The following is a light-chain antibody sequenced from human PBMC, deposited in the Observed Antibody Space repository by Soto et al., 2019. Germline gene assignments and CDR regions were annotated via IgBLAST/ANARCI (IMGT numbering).Light chain of an antibody. CDR2: SAS. V-gene: IGKV1-39*01. CDR1: QSVTNY. Sequence: DIQMTQSPSSLSASVGDRVTITCRASQSVTNYLNWSQQKPGKAPILLIYSASTLQSGVPSRFSGSGSSTDFTLTISTLQPEDFATYFCQQRYNTRMYTFGQGTKLEI. CDR3: QQRYNTRMYT. J-gene: IGKJ2*01.